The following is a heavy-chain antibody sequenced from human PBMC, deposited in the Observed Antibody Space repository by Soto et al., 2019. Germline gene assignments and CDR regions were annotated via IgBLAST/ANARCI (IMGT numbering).Heavy chain of an antibody. V-gene: IGHV3-23*01. CDR2: VSGSGGTT. CDR3: ARCTVDTIVTSGWCHYLDP. Sequence: EVQLLDPGGGLVQPGGSLRLSCAASGFTFSSSAMSWVRQAPGKGLEWVSAVSGSGGTTYYADSVRGRFTISRDNSKNTLYLQMNSLRAEDTAIYFCARCTVDTIVTSGWCHYLDPWGQGTLVTVSS. D-gene: IGHD6-19*01. CDR1: GFTFSSSA. J-gene: IGHJ5*02.